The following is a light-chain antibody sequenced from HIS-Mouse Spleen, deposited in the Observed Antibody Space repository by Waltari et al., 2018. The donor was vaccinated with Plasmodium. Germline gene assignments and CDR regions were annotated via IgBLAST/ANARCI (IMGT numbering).Light chain of an antibody. J-gene: IGLJ2*01. Sequence: SYELTQPPSVSVSPGQTASITCSGGNLGDKYACWYQQKPGQSPVLVIYQDSKRPSGIPERFSGSNSGNTATLTISGTQAMDEADYYCQAWDSSTHVVFGGGTKLTVL. CDR1: NLGDKY. CDR2: QDS. V-gene: IGLV3-1*01. CDR3: QAWDSSTHVV.